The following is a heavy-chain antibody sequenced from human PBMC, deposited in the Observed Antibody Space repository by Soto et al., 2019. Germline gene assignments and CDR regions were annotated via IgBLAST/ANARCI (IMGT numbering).Heavy chain of an antibody. CDR2: INPNSGGT. V-gene: IGHV1-2*04. CDR1: GYTFTGYY. D-gene: IGHD1-1*01. CDR3: SWQTRPNHAVWNV. J-gene: IGHJ3*01. Sequence: GASVKVSCKASGYTFTGYYMHWVRQAPGQGLEWMGRINPNSGGTNYAQKFQGWVTMTRDTSISTAYMELSRLRSDDTGMYYCSWQTRPNHAVWNVWGQGTMVTVSS.